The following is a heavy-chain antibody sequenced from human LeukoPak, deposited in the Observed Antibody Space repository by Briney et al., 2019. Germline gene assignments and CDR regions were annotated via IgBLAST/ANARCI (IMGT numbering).Heavy chain of an antibody. CDR3: AATPLGYCSSTSCYARRGGMDV. CDR1: GGSISSGGYY. J-gene: IGHJ6*02. CDR2: IYYSGST. Sequence: SETLSLTCTVSGGSISSGGYYWSWIRQHPGKGLEWIGYIYYSGSTYYNPSLKSRVTISVDTSKNQFSLKLSSVTAADTAVYYCAATPLGYCSSTSCYARRGGMDVWGQGTTVTVSS. V-gene: IGHV4-31*03. D-gene: IGHD2-2*01.